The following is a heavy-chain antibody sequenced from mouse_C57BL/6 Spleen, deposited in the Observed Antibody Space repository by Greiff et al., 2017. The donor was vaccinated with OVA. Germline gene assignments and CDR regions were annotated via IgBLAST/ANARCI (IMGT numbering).Heavy chain of an antibody. J-gene: IGHJ4*01. CDR1: GYAFSSSW. Sequence: QVQLQQSGPELVKPGASVKISCKASGYAFSSSWMNWVKQRPGKGLEWIGRIYPGDGDTNYNGKFKGKATLTADKSSSTAYLQLSSLTSEDSAVYFLARSEYDYDVGAMDYWGQGTSVTVSS. D-gene: IGHD2-4*01. V-gene: IGHV1-82*01. CDR2: IYPGDGDT. CDR3: ARSEYDYDVGAMDY.